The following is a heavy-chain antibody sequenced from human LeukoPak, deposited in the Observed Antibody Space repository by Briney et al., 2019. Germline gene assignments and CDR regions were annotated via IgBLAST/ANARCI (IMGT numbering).Heavy chain of an antibody. CDR1: GGSISTTNYY. D-gene: IGHD2-2*01. V-gene: IGHV4-39*07. J-gene: IGHJ4*02. CDR3: ARVKRRYQVLKPLHETPSHYFDY. Sequence: SKTLSLTCTVSGGSISTTNYYWGWIRQSPGKGLEWFGCVYYSGSTYYNPSLKSRVTISVDTSKNQFSLKLSSVTAADTAMYYCARVKRRYQVLKPLHETPSHYFDYWGQGTLVTVSS. CDR2: VYYSGST.